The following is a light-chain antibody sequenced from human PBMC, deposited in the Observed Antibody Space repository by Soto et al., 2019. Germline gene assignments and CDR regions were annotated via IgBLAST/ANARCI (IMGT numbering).Light chain of an antibody. Sequence: DVHVTQSRSTVAACVVDRCTITCRASENIKNWLAWYQQTPGKAPKVLISDASRLETGVPSRFSGSGYGTDFTLTITSLQTDDFGTYHCQQYDVHPKTFGQGTKVDIK. CDR3: QQYDVHPKT. CDR2: DAS. CDR1: ENIKNW. J-gene: IGKJ1*01. V-gene: IGKV1-5*01.